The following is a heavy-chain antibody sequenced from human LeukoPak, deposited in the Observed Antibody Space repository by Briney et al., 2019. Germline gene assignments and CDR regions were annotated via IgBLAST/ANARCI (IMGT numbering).Heavy chain of an antibody. CDR1: GFTFSPYG. D-gene: IGHD1-26*01. Sequence: PGRSLRLSCAASGFTFSPYGMHWVRQAPGKGLEWVAVISYDGITKYYADSVKGRFTISRDNSKNTLSLQMSSLRAEDTAVYYCAKYSSRNYYGMDVWGQGTTVTVSS. J-gene: IGHJ6*02. V-gene: IGHV3-30*18. CDR3: AKYSSRNYYGMDV. CDR2: ISYDGITK.